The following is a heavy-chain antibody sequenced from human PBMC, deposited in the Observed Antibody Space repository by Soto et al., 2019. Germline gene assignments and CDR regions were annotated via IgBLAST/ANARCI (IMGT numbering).Heavy chain of an antibody. CDR3: ARESIAVAGGDYYYGMDV. CDR2: IWYDGSNK. V-gene: IGHV3-33*01. J-gene: IGHJ6*02. Sequence: GGSLRLSCAASGFTFSSYGMHWVRQAPGKGLEWVAVIWYDGSNKYYADSVKGRFTISRDNSKNTLYLQMNSLRAEDTAVYYCARESIAVAGGDYYYGMDVWGQGTTVTVSS. D-gene: IGHD6-19*01. CDR1: GFTFSSYG.